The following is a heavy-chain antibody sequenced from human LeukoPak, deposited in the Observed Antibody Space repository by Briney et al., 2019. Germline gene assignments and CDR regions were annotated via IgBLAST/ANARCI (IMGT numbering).Heavy chain of an antibody. CDR3: ARQRGGYVDY. J-gene: IGHJ4*02. V-gene: IGHV4-59*08. CDR1: GGSMTYYY. Sequence: SETLSLTCTVSGGSMTYYYWTWIRQPPGKGLEWIGYIYYSGNTNYNPSLKSRVTISVDTSKNQFSLMLGSVTAADTAVFYCARQRGGYVDYWGQGTLITVSS. CDR2: IYYSGNT. D-gene: IGHD2-15*01.